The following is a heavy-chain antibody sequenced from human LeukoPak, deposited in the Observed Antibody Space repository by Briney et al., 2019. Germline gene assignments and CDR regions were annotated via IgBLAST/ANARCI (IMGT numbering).Heavy chain of an antibody. CDR3: ARERNDILTGYFYY. CDR2: IYHTGST. V-gene: IGHV4-30-2*01. J-gene: IGHJ4*02. CDR1: GGSLSSVGYS. Sequence: SETLSLTCAVSGGSLSSVGYSWSWIRQPPGKGLEWIRHIYHTGSTYYNPSLKSRVTISVDKSKNQFSLKLSSMTAADTAVYYCARERNDILTGYFYYWGQGTLVTVSS. D-gene: IGHD3-9*01.